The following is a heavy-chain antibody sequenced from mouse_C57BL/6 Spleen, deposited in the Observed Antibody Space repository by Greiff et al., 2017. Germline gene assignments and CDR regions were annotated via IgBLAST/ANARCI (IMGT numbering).Heavy chain of an antibody. D-gene: IGHD1-1*01. CDR2: INPSNGGT. J-gene: IGHJ4*01. CDR1: GYTFTSYW. Sequence: QVQLKQPGTELVKPGASVKLSCKASGYTFTSYWMHWVKQRPGQGLEWIGNINPSNGGTNYNEKFKSKATLTVDKSSSTAYMQRSSLTSEDSAVYYCARSGNYYGSSYAMDYWGQGTSVTVSS. V-gene: IGHV1-53*01. CDR3: ARSGNYYGSSYAMDY.